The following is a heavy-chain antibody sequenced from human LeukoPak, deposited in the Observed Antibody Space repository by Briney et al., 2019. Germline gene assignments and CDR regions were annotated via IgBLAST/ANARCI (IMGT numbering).Heavy chain of an antibody. CDR1: GYTFADYY. D-gene: IGHD3-10*01. CDR3: ARGDYYGSPKTVAA. V-gene: IGHV1-2*02. Sequence: ASAKVSCKASGYTFADYYMNWVRQAPGQGLEWMGWINPDNGGTNYAQKFQGRVIMTRDTSITTVYMELSGLRSDDTAIYYCARGDYYGSPKTVAAWGQGTLVTVSS. J-gene: IGHJ5*02. CDR2: INPDNGGT.